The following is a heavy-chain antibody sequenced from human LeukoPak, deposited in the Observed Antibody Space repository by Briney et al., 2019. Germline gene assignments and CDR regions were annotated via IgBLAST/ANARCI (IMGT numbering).Heavy chain of an antibody. CDR3: TRDPSVDYDLLSHWFDP. Sequence: SVKVSCKASGGTFNSSGISWVRQAPGQGLEWMGGIISFFGAAHYIQKFQGRLTITADESTSTAYMELSSLTSGDTAVYYCTRDPSVDYDLLSHWFDPWGQGTLVTVSS. CDR1: GGTFNSSG. CDR2: IISFFGAA. V-gene: IGHV1-69*13. D-gene: IGHD3-9*01. J-gene: IGHJ5*02.